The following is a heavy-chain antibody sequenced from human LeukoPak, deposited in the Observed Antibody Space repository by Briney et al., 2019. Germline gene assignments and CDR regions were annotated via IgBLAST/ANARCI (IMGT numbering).Heavy chain of an antibody. V-gene: IGHV4-61*08. CDR1: GGSISSGGYY. CDR3: ARRSYDFWSGYYLGGRFDP. CDR2: IYYSGST. Sequence: SQTLSLTCAVSGGSISSGGYYWSWIRQPPGKGLEWIGYIYYSGSTNYNPSLKSRVTISVDTSKNQFSLKLSSVTAADTAVYYCARRSYDFWSGYYLGGRFDPWGQGTLVTVSS. D-gene: IGHD3-3*01. J-gene: IGHJ5*02.